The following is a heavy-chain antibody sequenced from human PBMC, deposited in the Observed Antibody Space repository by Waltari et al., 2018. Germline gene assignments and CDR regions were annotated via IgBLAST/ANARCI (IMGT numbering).Heavy chain of an antibody. CDR1: GGSISSGDYY. D-gene: IGHD7-27*01. CDR3: AREIELGGSFGY. Sequence: QVQLQESGPGLVKPSQTLSLTCTVSGGSISSGDYYLSWIRQPPGKGLEWIVYIYYSGCTDYNPSLKSRVTISVDTSKNPFSLKLSSVTAADTAVYYCAREIELGGSFGYWGQGTLVTVSS. V-gene: IGHV4-30-4*08. CDR2: IYYSGCT. J-gene: IGHJ4*02.